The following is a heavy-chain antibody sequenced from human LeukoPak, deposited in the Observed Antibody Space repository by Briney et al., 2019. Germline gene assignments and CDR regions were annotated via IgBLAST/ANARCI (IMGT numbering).Heavy chain of an antibody. Sequence: PGGSLRLSCAASGFTFSSYGMHWVRQAPGKGLEWVAFIRYDGSNKYYADSVKGRFTISRDNSKNTLYLQMNSLRAEDTAVYYCAKDARTYQLLSSWFDPWGQGTLVTVSS. V-gene: IGHV3-30*02. CDR3: AKDARTYQLLSSWFDP. CDR1: GFTFSSYG. D-gene: IGHD2-2*01. J-gene: IGHJ5*02. CDR2: IRYDGSNK.